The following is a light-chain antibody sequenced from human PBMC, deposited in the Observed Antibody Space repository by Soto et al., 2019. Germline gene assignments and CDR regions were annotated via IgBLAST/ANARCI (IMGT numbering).Light chain of an antibody. CDR1: SSNIGAGYD. J-gene: IGLJ2*01. V-gene: IGLV1-40*01. CDR3: QSYDSSLSGYVV. CDR2: GDS. Sequence: QSVLTQPPSVSGAPGQRATISCTGSSSNIGAGYDVHWYQQLPGTAPKLLIYGDSNRPSGVPDRFSGSKSGTSASLAITGLQAEDEADYYCQSYDSSLSGYVVFGGGTKLTGL.